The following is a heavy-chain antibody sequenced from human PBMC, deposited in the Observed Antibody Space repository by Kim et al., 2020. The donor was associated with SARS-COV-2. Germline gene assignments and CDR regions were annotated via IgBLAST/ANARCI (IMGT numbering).Heavy chain of an antibody. J-gene: IGHJ4*02. D-gene: IGHD6-13*01. V-gene: IGHV4-34*01. Sequence: SETLSLTCAVYGGSFSGYYWSWIRQPPGKGLEWIGEINHSGSTNYNPSLKSRVTISVDTSKNQFSLKLSSVTAADTAVYYCARPQQLGGFDYGGQGTLVT. CDR3: ARPQQLGGFDY. CDR2: INHSGST. CDR1: GGSFSGYY.